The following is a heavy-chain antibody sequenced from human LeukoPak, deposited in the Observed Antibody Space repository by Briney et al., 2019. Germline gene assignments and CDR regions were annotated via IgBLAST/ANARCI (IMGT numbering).Heavy chain of an antibody. CDR3: ARVSGSYWY. Sequence: PSETLSLTCTVSGGSISSYYWSWIRQPPGKGLEWIGHIYYSGSTNYNPSLKSRVTISVDTSKNQVSLKLTSVTAADTAVYYCARVSGSYWYWGQGTLVTVSS. V-gene: IGHV4-59*01. D-gene: IGHD1-26*01. J-gene: IGHJ4*02. CDR1: GGSISSYY. CDR2: IYYSGST.